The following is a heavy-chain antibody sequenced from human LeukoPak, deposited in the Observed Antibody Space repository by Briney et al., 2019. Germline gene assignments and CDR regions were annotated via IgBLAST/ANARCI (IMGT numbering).Heavy chain of an antibody. Sequence: SETLSLTCTVSGYSISSGYYWGWIRQPPGKGLEWIGSIDHSGRTYYNPSLKSRATISVDTSKNQCSLKLNSVTAADTAVYYCAREGSYYFDYWGQGTLVTVSS. D-gene: IGHD6-13*01. CDR2: IDHSGRT. V-gene: IGHV4-38-2*02. CDR3: AREGSYYFDY. CDR1: GYSISSGYY. J-gene: IGHJ4*02.